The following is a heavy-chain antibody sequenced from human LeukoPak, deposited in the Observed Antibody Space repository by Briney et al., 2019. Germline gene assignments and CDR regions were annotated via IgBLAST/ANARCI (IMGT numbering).Heavy chain of an antibody. Sequence: SETLSLTGTVSGYSISSGYYWGWIRQPPGKGLEWIGSIYHSGSTYYNPSLKSRVTISVDTSKNQFSLKLSSVTAADTAVYYCARNTTSYCSSTSCAPHNWFDPWGQGTLVTVSS. CDR1: GYSISSGYY. V-gene: IGHV4-38-2*02. D-gene: IGHD2-2*01. CDR2: IYHSGST. CDR3: ARNTTSYCSSTSCAPHNWFDP. J-gene: IGHJ5*02.